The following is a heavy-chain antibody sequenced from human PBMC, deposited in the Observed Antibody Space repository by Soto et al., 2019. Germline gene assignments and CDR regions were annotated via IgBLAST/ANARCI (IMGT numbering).Heavy chain of an antibody. CDR2: IYYSGST. J-gene: IGHJ4*02. Sequence: ASETLSLTCTVSGGSISSYYWSWIRQPPGKGLEWIGYIYYSGSTNYNPSLKSRVTISVDTSKNQFSLKLSSVTAADTAVYYCATKAYGSGSPYYFDYWGQGTLVTVSS. CDR1: GGSISSYY. D-gene: IGHD3-10*01. CDR3: ATKAYGSGSPYYFDY. V-gene: IGHV4-59*01.